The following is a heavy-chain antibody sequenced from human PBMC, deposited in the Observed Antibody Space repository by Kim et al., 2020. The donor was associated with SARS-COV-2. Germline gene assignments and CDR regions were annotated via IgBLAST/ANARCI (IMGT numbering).Heavy chain of an antibody. Sequence: GGSLRLSCAASGFTFSSYAMSWVRQAPGKGLEWVSAISGSGGSTYYADSVKGRFTISRDNSKNTLYLQMNSLRAEDTAVYYCAKSWYGDYVSVSYFDYWGQGTLVTVSS. CDR2: ISGSGGST. D-gene: IGHD4-17*01. CDR1: GFTFSSYA. CDR3: AKSWYGDYVSVSYFDY. J-gene: IGHJ4*02. V-gene: IGHV3-23*01.